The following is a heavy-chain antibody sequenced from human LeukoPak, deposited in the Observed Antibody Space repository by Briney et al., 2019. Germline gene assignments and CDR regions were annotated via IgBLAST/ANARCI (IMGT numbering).Heavy chain of an antibody. CDR3: ARHDGSSFIYYIDH. J-gene: IGHJ4*02. CDR2: VSNSGYNT. V-gene: IGHV3-23*01. CDR1: GFSVTSCA. Sequence: GGSLRLSCAASGFSVTSCAMSWVRQAPGKGLEWVSTVSNSGYNTWYADSVKGRFTISRDISQNTLHLHMSSLRAEDTALYYCARHDGSSFIYYIDHWGQGALVTVSS. D-gene: IGHD1-26*01.